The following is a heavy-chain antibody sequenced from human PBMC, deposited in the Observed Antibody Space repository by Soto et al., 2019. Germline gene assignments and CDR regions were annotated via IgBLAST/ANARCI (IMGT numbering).Heavy chain of an antibody. CDR2: MNPNSGNT. J-gene: IGHJ4*02. Sequence: ASVKVSCKASGGTFNRYDINWVRQATGQGLEWMGWMNPNSGNTGYAQKFQGGVTMTRNTSISTAYMELSSLRSEDTAVYYCARVGPGIAAAEVLRYWGQGTLVTVSS. V-gene: IGHV1-8*01. CDR3: ARVGPGIAAAEVLRY. CDR1: GGTFNRYD. D-gene: IGHD6-13*01.